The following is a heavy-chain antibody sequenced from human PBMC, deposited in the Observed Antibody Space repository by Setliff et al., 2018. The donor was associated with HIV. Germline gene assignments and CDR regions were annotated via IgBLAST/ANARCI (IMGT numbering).Heavy chain of an antibody. CDR1: GYIFTDFY. CDR2: IDPEDGET. V-gene: IGHV1-69-2*01. CDR3: ATPITSPTGVDY. D-gene: IGHD1-20*01. Sequence: ASVKVSCKTSGYIFTDFYIHWVKQAPGKGLEWVGRIDPEDGETMYAEKFQGRVTITADTSTDIAYMGLSSLRSEDTAVYYCATPITSPTGVDYRGQGTRVTVSS. J-gene: IGHJ4*02.